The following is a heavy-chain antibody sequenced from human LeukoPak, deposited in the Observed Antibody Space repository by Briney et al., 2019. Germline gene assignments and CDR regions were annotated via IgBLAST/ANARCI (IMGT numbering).Heavy chain of an antibody. CDR3: VKGGGNVRRYFEY. CDR2: ISVNGGTT. CDR1: GFTFSSYG. D-gene: IGHD4-23*01. V-gene: IGHV3-23*01. Sequence: PGGSLRLSCAASGFTFSSYGMHWVRQAPGKGLEWVSSISVNGGTTYYADSVKGRFTISRDSSKNTLYLQMNSLRAEDTAVYYCVKGGGNVRRYFEYWGQGTLVTVSS. J-gene: IGHJ4*02.